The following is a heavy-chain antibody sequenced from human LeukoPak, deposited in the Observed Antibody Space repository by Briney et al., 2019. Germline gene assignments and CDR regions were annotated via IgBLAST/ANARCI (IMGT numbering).Heavy chain of an antibody. J-gene: IGHJ5*02. D-gene: IGHD2-15*01. CDR3: AGETYCSGGSCYSKPFDP. CDR2: LKPSRDST. V-gene: IGHV1-46*01. CDR1: EYTFSNYY. Sequence: ASVKVSCKASEYTFSNYYIHWVRQAPGQGLEWMGILKPSRDSTKYAQKFQGRVSMTRDTSTSTVYMELSSLRSEDTAVYYCAGETYCSGGSCYSKPFDPWGRGTLVTVSS.